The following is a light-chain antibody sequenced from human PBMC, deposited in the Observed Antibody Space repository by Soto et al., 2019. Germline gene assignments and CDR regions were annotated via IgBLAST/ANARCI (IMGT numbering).Light chain of an antibody. V-gene: IGKV3-11*01. Sequence: EIVLTQSPATLSSSPGETATLSCRASQYVGTRLAWYQHKPGQAPRLLIYHMSKRATGTPARFSGSGSGTDFTLTISNLAPEDFGVYYCHQRQSWPRTFGQGTKVDIK. CDR3: HQRQSWPRT. CDR2: HMS. CDR1: QYVGTR. J-gene: IGKJ1*01.